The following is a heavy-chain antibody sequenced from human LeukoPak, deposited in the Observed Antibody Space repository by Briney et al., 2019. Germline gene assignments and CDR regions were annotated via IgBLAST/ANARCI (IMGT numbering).Heavy chain of an antibody. CDR2: IKSKTDGGTT. Sequence: ETLSLTCAVYGGSFSGYYWSWVRQAPGKGLEWVGRIKSKTDGGTTDYAAPVKGRFAISRDDSKNTLYLQMNSLKTEDTAVYYCTTQGYYYDSSGSEWYFDYWGQGTLVTVSS. CDR1: GGSFSGYY. J-gene: IGHJ4*02. V-gene: IGHV3-15*01. D-gene: IGHD3-22*01. CDR3: TTQGYYYDSSGSEWYFDY.